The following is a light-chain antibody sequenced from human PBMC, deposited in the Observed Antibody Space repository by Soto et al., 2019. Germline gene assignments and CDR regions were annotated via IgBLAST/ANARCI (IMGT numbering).Light chain of an antibody. Sequence: DIQMTQSPSSLSASVGDRVTITCRASQGIRNDLLGWYQQKPGKAPKCLIYVVSSLQSGVPSRFSGSGSGTEFTLTISSLRPEDFATYYCLQHDTYPLTFGQGTKVEIK. J-gene: IGKJ1*01. CDR1: QGIRND. CDR2: VVS. CDR3: LQHDTYPLT. V-gene: IGKV1-17*01.